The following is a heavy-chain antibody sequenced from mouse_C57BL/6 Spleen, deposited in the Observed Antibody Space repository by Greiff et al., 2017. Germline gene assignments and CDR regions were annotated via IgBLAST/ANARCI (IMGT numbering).Heavy chain of an antibody. V-gene: IGHV1-18*01. CDR2: INPNNGGT. Sequence: VQLQQSGPELVKPGASVKIPCKASGYTFTDYNMDWVKQSHGKSLEWIGDINPNNGGTIYNQKFKGKATLTVDKSSSTAYMELRSLTSEDTAVYYCARSSSGYGGDWFAYWGQGTLVTVSA. J-gene: IGHJ3*01. D-gene: IGHD3-2*02. CDR3: ARSSSGYGGDWFAY. CDR1: GYTFTDYN.